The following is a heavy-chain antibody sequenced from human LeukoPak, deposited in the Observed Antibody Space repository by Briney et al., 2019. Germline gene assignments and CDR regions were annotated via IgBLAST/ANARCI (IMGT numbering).Heavy chain of an antibody. CDR2: INHSGNT. CDR3: ARSMAAAAPVGTDY. V-gene: IGHV4-34*01. CDR1: GGSFSGYY. D-gene: IGHD6-13*01. Sequence: SETLSLTCAVYGGSFSGYYWSWIRQPPGKGLEWIGEINHSGNTNYNPSLKSRVTISVDTSKNQFSLKLSSVTAADTAVYYCARSMAAAAPVGTDYWGRGTLVTVSS. J-gene: IGHJ4*02.